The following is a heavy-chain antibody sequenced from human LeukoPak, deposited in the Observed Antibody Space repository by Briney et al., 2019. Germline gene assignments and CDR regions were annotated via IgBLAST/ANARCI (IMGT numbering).Heavy chain of an antibody. V-gene: IGHV4-31*03. CDR3: ARKVGIYYDIFTGSEGYYYYMDV. CDR2: IYYSGST. CDR1: GGSISSGGYY. Sequence: SETLSLTCTVSGGSISSGGYYWSWIRQHPGKGLEWIGYIYYSGSTYYNPSLKSRVTISVDTSKNQFSLKLSSVTAADTAVYYCARKVGIYYDIFTGSEGYYYYMDVWGKGTTVTVSS. J-gene: IGHJ6*03. D-gene: IGHD3-9*01.